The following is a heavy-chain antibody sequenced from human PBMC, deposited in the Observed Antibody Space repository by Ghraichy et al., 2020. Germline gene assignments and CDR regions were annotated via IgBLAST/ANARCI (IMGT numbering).Heavy chain of an antibody. Sequence: GGSLRLSCSAFGFTFSSYAMHGVRQAPGKGLEYVSAISSNGGSTYYADSVKGRFTISRDNSKNTLYLQMGSLRAEDTAVYYCVKDARGVGAYFDYWGQGTLVTVSS. CDR2: ISSNGGST. D-gene: IGHD1-26*01. CDR3: VKDARGVGAYFDY. J-gene: IGHJ4*02. V-gene: IGHV3-64D*06. CDR1: GFTFSSYA.